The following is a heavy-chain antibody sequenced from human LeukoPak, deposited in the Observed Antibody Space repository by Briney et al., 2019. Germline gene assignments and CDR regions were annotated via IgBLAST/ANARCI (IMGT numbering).Heavy chain of an antibody. CDR3: AKPTIAVAGHFDY. J-gene: IGHJ4*02. D-gene: IGHD6-19*01. Sequence: GGSLRLSCAASGFTFGSYGMHWVRQAPGKGLEWVAFIRYDGSNKYYADSVKGRFTISRDNSKNTLYLQMNSLRAEDTAVYYCAKPTIAVAGHFDYWGQGTLVTVSS. CDR1: GFTFGSYG. CDR2: IRYDGSNK. V-gene: IGHV3-30*02.